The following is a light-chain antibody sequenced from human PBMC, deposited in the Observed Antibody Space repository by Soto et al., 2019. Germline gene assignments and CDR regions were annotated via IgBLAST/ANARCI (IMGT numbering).Light chain of an antibody. V-gene: IGLV1-47*01. CDR1: HSNIGSNY. Sequence: QSVLTQPPSASGTPGQRVTISCSGGHSNIGSNYVYWYHHLPGTTPKLLIYRNNQRPSGVPDRLSASKSGTSASLAISGLRSEDEALYYCATWDDSLRVVLFGGGTKLTVL. J-gene: IGLJ2*01. CDR3: ATWDDSLRVVL. CDR2: RNN.